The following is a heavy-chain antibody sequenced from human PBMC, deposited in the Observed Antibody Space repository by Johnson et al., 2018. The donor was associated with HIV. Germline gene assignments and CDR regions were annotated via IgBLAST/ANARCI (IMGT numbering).Heavy chain of an antibody. CDR1: GFTFSSYW. CDR3: ARGELTRAFDI. J-gene: IGHJ3*02. D-gene: IGHD1-26*01. Sequence: VQLVESGGGLVQPGGSLTLSCAASGFTFSSYWMHWVRQVAGKGLVWVARINSGGITYYADSVKGRFTISRDNTKNTLYLQMNSLRAEDTAVYYYARGELTRAFDIWGQGTMVTVSS. V-gene: IGHV3-74*02. CDR2: INSGGIT.